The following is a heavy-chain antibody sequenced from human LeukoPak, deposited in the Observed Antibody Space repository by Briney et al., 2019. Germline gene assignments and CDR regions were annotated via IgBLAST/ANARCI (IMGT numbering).Heavy chain of an antibody. D-gene: IGHD2-2*02. CDR3: ARGGVVPAAIEIGFDY. V-gene: IGHV4-61*01. J-gene: IGHJ4*02. Sequence: SETLSLTCTVSGGSVSSGSYYWSWIRQPPGKGLEWIGYIYYSGSTNYNPSLKSRVTISVDTSKNQFPLKLSSVTAADTAVYYCARGGVVPAAIEIGFDYWGQGTLVTVSS. CDR2: IYYSGST. CDR1: GGSVSSGSYY.